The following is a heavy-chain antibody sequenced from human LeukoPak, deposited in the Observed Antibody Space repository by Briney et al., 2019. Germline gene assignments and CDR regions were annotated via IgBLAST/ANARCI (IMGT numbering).Heavy chain of an antibody. J-gene: IGHJ4*02. Sequence: GGSLRLSCAASGFTLSSNYVGWVRQAPGKGLEWVSVIYSGGSTYYADSVKGRFTISRDNSKNTLYLQMNSLRAEDTAVYYCAKDRSSGWHDYYFDYWGQGTLVTVSS. V-gene: IGHV3-53*01. CDR3: AKDRSSGWHDYYFDY. CDR1: GFTLSSNY. CDR2: IYSGGST. D-gene: IGHD6-19*01.